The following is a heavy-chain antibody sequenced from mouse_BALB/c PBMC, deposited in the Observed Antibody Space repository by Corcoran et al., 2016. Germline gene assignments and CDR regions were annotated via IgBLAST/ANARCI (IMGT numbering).Heavy chain of an antibody. Sequence: QIQLVQSGPELKKPGETVRISCKASGYTFTTAGMQWVQKMPGKGLKWIGWINTHSGVPKYAEDFKGRFAFSLETSANTAYLQISNLKNEDTATYFCARDDYASYWGQGTLVTVSA. V-gene: IGHV9-4*02. J-gene: IGHJ3*01. CDR2: INTHSGVP. CDR3: ARDDYASY. D-gene: IGHD2-4*01. CDR1: GYTFTTAG.